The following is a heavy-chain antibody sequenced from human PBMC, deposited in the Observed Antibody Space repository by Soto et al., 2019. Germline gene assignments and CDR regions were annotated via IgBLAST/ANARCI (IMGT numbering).Heavy chain of an antibody. J-gene: IGHJ4*02. CDR3: ARVHDFWSGYYHFDY. Sequence: GGSLRLSCAASGFTVSSNYMSWVRQAPGKGLEWVSVIYSSSSTYYADSVKGRFTISRDNAKNSLYLQMNSLRAEDTAVYYCARVHDFWSGYYHFDYWGQGTLVTVSS. D-gene: IGHD3-3*01. CDR1: GFTVSSNY. V-gene: IGHV3-66*01. CDR2: IYSSSST.